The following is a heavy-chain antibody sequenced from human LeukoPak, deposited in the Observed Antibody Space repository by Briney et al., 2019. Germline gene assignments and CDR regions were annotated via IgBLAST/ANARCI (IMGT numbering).Heavy chain of an antibody. D-gene: IGHD6-19*01. CDR2: IKSDGSAT. CDR3: ARSNSSGWYYFDF. V-gene: IGHV3-74*01. J-gene: IGHJ4*02. CDR1: GFTFSSYW. Sequence: GGSLRLSCAASGFTFSSYWMHWVRQAPGKGLVWVSRIKSDGSATSNADSVKGRFTISRDNAKDTLYLQMNSLRAEDTAVYYCARSNSSGWYYFDFWGQGTLVTVSS.